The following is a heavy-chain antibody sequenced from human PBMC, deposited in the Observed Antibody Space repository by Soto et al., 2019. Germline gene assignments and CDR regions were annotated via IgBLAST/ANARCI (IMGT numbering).Heavy chain of an antibody. V-gene: IGHV5-10-1*01. D-gene: IGHD2-2*01. CDR3: ARHIVVVPAALRDTNWFHP. Sequence: PGESRKISCKGSGYSFTSYWISWVRQMPGKGLEWMGRIDPSDSYTNYSPSFQGHVTISADKSISTAYLQWSSLKASDTAMYYCARHIVVVPAALRDTNWFHPRGQATLVTLSS. CDR2: IDPSDSYT. J-gene: IGHJ5*02. CDR1: GYSFTSYW.